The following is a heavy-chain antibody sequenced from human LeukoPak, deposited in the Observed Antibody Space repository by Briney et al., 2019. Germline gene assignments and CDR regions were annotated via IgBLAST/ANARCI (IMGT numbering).Heavy chain of an antibody. J-gene: IGHJ4*02. V-gene: IGHV3-21*01. CDR3: AREGYYDSSGYPTFDY. CDR1: GFTFSSYS. D-gene: IGHD3-22*01. CDR2: ISSSSSYI. Sequence: PGGSLRLSCAASGFTFSSYSMNWVRQAPGKGLEWVSSISSSSSYIYYADSVKGRFTISRDNAKNSLYLQMNSLRAEDTAVYYCAREGYYDSSGYPTFDYWGQGTLATVSS.